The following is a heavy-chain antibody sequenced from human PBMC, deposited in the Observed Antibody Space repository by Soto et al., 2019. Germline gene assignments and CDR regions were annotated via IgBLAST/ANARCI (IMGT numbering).Heavy chain of an antibody. J-gene: IGHJ4*02. CDR1: GDTFNFYS. V-gene: IGHV1-69*02. CDR2: VNPILSMS. Sequence: QVQLVQSGAEVKRPGSSVKVSCKASGDTFNFYSINWVRQAPGVGLEWVGRVNPILSMSNYAQRFQGRVTMTADKSTSTAYMELRSLRSEDTAIYYCASSYGSGYRAFDYWGQGALLTV. CDR3: ASSYGSGYRAFDY. D-gene: IGHD3-10*01.